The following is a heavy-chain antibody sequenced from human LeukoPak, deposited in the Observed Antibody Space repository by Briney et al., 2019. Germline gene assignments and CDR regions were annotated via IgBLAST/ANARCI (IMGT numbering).Heavy chain of an antibody. CDR1: GFTSSNAW. Sequence: GGSLRLSCAASGFTSSNAWMSWVRQAPGKGLEWVGRIKSKTDGGTTDYAAPVKGRFTISRDDSKNTLYLQMNSLRAEDTAVYYCARDPFYDYGDSHAFDIWGQGTMVTVSS. CDR2: IKSKTDGGTT. V-gene: IGHV3-15*01. J-gene: IGHJ3*02. D-gene: IGHD4-17*01. CDR3: ARDPFYDYGDSHAFDI.